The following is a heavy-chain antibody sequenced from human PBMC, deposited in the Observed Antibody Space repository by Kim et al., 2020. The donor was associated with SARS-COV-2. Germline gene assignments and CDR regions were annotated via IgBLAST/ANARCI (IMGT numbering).Heavy chain of an antibody. J-gene: IGHJ5*02. V-gene: IGHV1-3*01. Sequence: ASVTVSCKASGYTFTRYVMHWVRQAPGQRPEWMGWINAGDGNTKYSQKFQGRVTITRDTFATTAYMELSSLRFEDTAVYYCARDKNYYGSGSPWWFDPWG. CDR3: ARDKNYYGSGSPWWFDP. CDR1: GYTFTRYV. CDR2: INAGDGNT. D-gene: IGHD3-10*01.